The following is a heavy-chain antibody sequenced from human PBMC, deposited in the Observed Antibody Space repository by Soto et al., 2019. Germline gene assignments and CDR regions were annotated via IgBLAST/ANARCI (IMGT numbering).Heavy chain of an antibody. CDR3: AREQDVLRFLEWLNPWAFDI. V-gene: IGHV1-69*13. Sequence: GASVKVSCKASGGTFSSYAISWVRQAPGQGLEWMGGIIPIFGTANYAQKFQGRVTITADESTSTAYMELSSLRSEDTAVYYCAREQDVLRFLEWLNPWAFDIWGQGTMVTVSS. CDR2: IIPIFGTA. J-gene: IGHJ3*02. D-gene: IGHD3-3*01. CDR1: GGTFSSYA.